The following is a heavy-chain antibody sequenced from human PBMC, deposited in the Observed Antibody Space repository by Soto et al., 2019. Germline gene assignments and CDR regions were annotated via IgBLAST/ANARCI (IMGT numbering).Heavy chain of an antibody. D-gene: IGHD2-2*01. CDR1: GYAFNKHG. Sequence: QIQLVQSGAEVKKAGASVKVSCKASGYAFNKHGISWVRQAPGQGLEWMGWISTDSARADYAQKFQGRLTMTPDTSPTTAYMDLRSLRSDDTAIYFCVRDLDFSSFICLDSFDIWGQGTMVSVSS. V-gene: IGHV1-18*01. J-gene: IGHJ3*02. CDR3: VRDLDFSSFICLDSFDI. CDR2: ISTDSARA.